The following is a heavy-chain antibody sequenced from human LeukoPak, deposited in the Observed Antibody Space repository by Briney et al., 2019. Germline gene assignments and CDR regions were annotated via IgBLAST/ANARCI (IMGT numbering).Heavy chain of an antibody. CDR2: ISSSSSNI. Sequence: GGSLRLSCVASGFTFSIYTMNWVRQAPGKGLEWVSSISSSSSNIYNADSVRGRFTISRDNAKNSLYLQMNSLRAEDTAVYYCARVAGYCDSTSNCYSDYWGQGTLVTVSS. CDR1: GFTFSIYT. D-gene: IGHD2-2*01. V-gene: IGHV3-21*01. CDR3: ARVAGYCDSTSNCYSDY. J-gene: IGHJ4*02.